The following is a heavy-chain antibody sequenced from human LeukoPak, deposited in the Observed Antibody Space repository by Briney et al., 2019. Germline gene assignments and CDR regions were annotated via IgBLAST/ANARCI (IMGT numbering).Heavy chain of an antibody. V-gene: IGHV5-51*01. Sequence: GESLKISCKGSGYSFTSYWIGWVRQMPGKGLEWMGIIYPGDSDTRYSPSFQGQVTISADKSISTAYLQWSSLKASDTAMYYCARHLDDSSGYYYYYYGMDVWGQGTTVTVSS. CDR1: GYSFTSYW. CDR3: ARHLDDSSGYYYYYYGMDV. CDR2: IYPGDSDT. J-gene: IGHJ6*02. D-gene: IGHD3-22*01.